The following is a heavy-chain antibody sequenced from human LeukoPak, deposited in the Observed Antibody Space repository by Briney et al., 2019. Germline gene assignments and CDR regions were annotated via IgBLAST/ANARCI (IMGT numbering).Heavy chain of an antibody. CDR3: ARESYDILTGYPPYWFDS. V-gene: IGHV1-2*02. Sequence: ASVKVSFKASGYTFTVYYMHWVRQAPGQGLEWMGWINPNSGGTNYAQKFQGRVTMTSDTSISTAYMELSRLRSDDTAVYYCARESYDILTGYPPYWFDSWGQGSLLTVSS. CDR2: INPNSGGT. D-gene: IGHD3-9*01. CDR1: GYTFTVYY. J-gene: IGHJ5*01.